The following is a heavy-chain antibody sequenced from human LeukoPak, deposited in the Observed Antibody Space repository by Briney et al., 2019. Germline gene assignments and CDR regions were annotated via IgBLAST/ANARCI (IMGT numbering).Heavy chain of an antibody. CDR2: MSSIVRNI. D-gene: IGHD3-10*01. CDR3: ARDGPYPGSGSYDY. CDR1: GFTFSRYE. Sequence: PGGSLRLSCAASGFTFSRYEMNWVRQAPGKGLEWVGYMSSIVRNIFYAGSVKGRFTISRDNPENSLYRQMNSRRAEDTAVYYCARDGPYPGSGSYDYWGQGTLVTVSS. V-gene: IGHV3-48*03. J-gene: IGHJ4*02.